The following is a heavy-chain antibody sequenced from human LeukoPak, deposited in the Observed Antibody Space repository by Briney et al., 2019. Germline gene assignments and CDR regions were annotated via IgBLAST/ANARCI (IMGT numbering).Heavy chain of an antibody. CDR1: GFTFSSYW. J-gene: IGHJ4*02. CDR3: ARDGAAAGPDY. CDR2: INSDGSST. Sequence: GGSLRLSCAASGFTFSSYWMHWVRQAPGKGLVWVSRINSDGSSTSYADSVKGRFTISRDNAKNTQYLQMNSLRAEDTAVYYCARDGAAAGPDYWGQGTLVTVSS. V-gene: IGHV3-74*01. D-gene: IGHD6-13*01.